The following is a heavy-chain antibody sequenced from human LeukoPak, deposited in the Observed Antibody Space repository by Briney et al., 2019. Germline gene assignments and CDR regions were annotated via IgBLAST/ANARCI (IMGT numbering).Heavy chain of an antibody. Sequence: GGSLRLSCAASGFTFSSYGMHWVRQAPGKGLEWVAFIRYDGSNKYYADSVKGRFTISRDNSKNTLYLQMNSLRAEDTAVYYCAKGTYTAMADAFDYWGQGTLVTVSS. CDR1: GFTFSSYG. V-gene: IGHV3-30*02. CDR3: AKGTYTAMADAFDY. CDR2: IRYDGSNK. D-gene: IGHD5-18*01. J-gene: IGHJ4*02.